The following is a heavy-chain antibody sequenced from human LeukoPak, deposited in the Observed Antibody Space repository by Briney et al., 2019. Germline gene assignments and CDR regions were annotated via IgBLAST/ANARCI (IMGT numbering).Heavy chain of an antibody. CDR1: GGSISSSSYY. CDR3: ARPTERHYYDSSGYFDAFDI. V-gene: IGHV4-39*01. CDR2: IYYSGST. Sequence: PSETLSLTCTVSGGSISSSSYYWGWIRQPPGKGLEWIGSIYYSGSTYYNPSLKIRVTISVDTSKNKFSLKLSSVTAADTAVYYCARPTERHYYDSSGYFDAFDIWGQGTMVTVSS. J-gene: IGHJ3*02. D-gene: IGHD3-22*01.